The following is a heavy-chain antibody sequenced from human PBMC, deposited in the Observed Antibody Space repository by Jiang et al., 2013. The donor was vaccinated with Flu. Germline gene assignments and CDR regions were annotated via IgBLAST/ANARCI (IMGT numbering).Heavy chain of an antibody. V-gene: IGHV2-5*02. CDR3: AHRRLNHSSSWYVDAFDI. D-gene: IGHD6-13*01. J-gene: IGHJ3*02. CDR1: GFSLSTSGVG. CDR2: IYWDDDK. Sequence: KPTQTLTLTCTFSGFSLSTSGVGVGWIRQPPGKALEWLALIYWDDDKRYSPSLKSRLTITKDTSKNQVVLTMTNMDPVDTATYYCAHRRLNHSSSWYVDAFDIWGQGTMVTVSS.